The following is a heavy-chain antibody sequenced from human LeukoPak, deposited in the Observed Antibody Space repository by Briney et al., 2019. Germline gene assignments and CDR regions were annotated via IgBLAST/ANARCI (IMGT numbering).Heavy chain of an antibody. V-gene: IGHV4-59*08. D-gene: IGHD1-26*01. CDR2: IYYSGST. J-gene: IGHJ4*02. CDR1: GGSISSYH. CDR3: ARGVWEPYY. Sequence: SETLSLTCTVSGGSISSYHWSWVRQPPGKGLEWIGYIYYSGSTNYNPSLKSRVTISVDMSKNQFSLKMSSVTAADTAVYFCARGVWEPYYWGQGILVTVSS.